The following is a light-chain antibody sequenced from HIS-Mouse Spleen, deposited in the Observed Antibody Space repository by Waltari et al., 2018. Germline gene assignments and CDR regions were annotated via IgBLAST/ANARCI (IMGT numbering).Light chain of an antibody. V-gene: IGLV3-1*01. CDR2: QDS. CDR3: QAWDSSTVV. J-gene: IGLJ2*01. CDR1: KLGDKY. Sequence: SYELTQPPSVSVSPGQTASITCSGDKLGDKYACWYQQKPGQSPVLVLEQDSKRPSGFPGRFSGSNSGNTATLTISGTQAMDEADYYCQAWDSSTVVFGGGTKLTVL.